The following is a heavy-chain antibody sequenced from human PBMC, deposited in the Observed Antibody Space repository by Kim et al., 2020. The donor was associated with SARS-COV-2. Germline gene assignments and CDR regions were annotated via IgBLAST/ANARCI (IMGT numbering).Heavy chain of an antibody. Sequence: TKYIPSLKRRVTISQEMSKNQIFLNLSAVTPADTALYYCARETRESRGFDYWGQGTLVTVSS. CDR3: ARETRESRGFDY. D-gene: IGHD3-10*01. V-gene: IGHV4-59*01. J-gene: IGHJ4*02. CDR2: T.